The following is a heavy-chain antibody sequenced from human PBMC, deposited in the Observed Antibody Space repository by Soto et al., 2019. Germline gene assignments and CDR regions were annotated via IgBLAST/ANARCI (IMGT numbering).Heavy chain of an antibody. Sequence: QVQLQQWGAGLLKPSETLSLTCAVYGGSFSGYYWSWIRQPPGKGLEWIGEINHSGSTNYNPSLKSRVTISVDTSKNQFSLKLSSVTAADTAVYYCARAPYYYDSSGKSDYWGQGTLVTGSS. J-gene: IGHJ4*02. CDR3: ARAPYYYDSSGKSDY. CDR2: INHSGST. CDR1: GGSFSGYY. V-gene: IGHV4-34*01. D-gene: IGHD3-22*01.